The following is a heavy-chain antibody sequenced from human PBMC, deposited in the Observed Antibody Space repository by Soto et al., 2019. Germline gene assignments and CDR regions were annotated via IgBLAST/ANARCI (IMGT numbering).Heavy chain of an antibody. CDR1: RGSISSYY. CDR2: ISYSGNT. D-gene: IGHD2-15*01. Sequence: TSETLSLTCTVSRGSISSYYWSWIRQPPGKGLEWIGYISYSGNTNYNASLKSRVTISVDTSTNQFSLRVTSVTAADTAVYYCARGYCSGGSCPADAFDIWGQGTMVTVSS. CDR3: ARGYCSGGSCPADAFDI. V-gene: IGHV4-59*01. J-gene: IGHJ3*02.